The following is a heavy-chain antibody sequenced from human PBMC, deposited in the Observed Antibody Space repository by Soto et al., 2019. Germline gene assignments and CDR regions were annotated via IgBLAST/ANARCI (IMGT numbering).Heavy chain of an antibody. Sequence: ASVKVSCKASGYTFTSYGISWVRQAPGQGLEWMGWISAYNGNTNYAQKLQGRVTMTTDTSTSTAYMELRSLRSDDTAVHYCAREHYYGSGSYYRAEIDYWGQGTLVTVSS. D-gene: IGHD3-10*01. CDR3: AREHYYGSGSYYRAEIDY. CDR1: GYTFTSYG. J-gene: IGHJ4*02. CDR2: ISAYNGNT. V-gene: IGHV1-18*04.